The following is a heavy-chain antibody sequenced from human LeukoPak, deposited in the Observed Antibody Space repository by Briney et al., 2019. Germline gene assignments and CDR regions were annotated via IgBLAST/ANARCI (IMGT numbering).Heavy chain of an antibody. CDR3: ARARDTTSGSNWFDP. J-gene: IGHJ5*02. Sequence: PSQTLSLTCTVSGGSIYGGGYYWSWIRQPPGTGLEWIGYIYHSGTTYYNPSLKSRVTISIDRSKNQFSLKLSSVTDADTAVYYCARARDTTSGSNWFDPWGQGTLVTVSS. V-gene: IGHV4-30-2*01. D-gene: IGHD1-26*01. CDR2: IYHSGTT. CDR1: GGSIYGGGYY.